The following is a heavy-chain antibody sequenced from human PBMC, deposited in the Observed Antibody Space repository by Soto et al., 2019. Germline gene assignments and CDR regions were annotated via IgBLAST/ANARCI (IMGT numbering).Heavy chain of an antibody. J-gene: IGHJ4*02. CDR1: GYTFTDYA. Sequence: QVQLVQSGAEVKKTGASVKVFCKASGYTFTDYAIHWVRQAPGQRLELMGWIAPGNGNTKYSQNFQGRVTITRDTSATTAYMELSSLRSEDTAVYYCAKGSRMWTPDYWGQGTLVTVSS. D-gene: IGHD2-21*01. V-gene: IGHV1-3*01. CDR3: AKGSRMWTPDY. CDR2: IAPGNGNT.